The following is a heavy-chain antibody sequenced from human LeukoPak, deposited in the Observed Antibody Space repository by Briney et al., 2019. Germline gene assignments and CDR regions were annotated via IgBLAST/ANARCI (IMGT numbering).Heavy chain of an antibody. Sequence: SETLSLTCTVSGGSISSSSYYWGWLRQPPGKGLEWIGSVYYGGRTYYNPSLKSRVTILVDTSKNQFSLKLTSVTAADTAVYYCARAVTIFGAVTKFDPWGQGTLVTVSS. CDR1: GGSISSSSYY. J-gene: IGHJ5*02. CDR3: ARAVTIFGAVTKFDP. CDR2: VYYGGRT. D-gene: IGHD3-3*01. V-gene: IGHV4-39*07.